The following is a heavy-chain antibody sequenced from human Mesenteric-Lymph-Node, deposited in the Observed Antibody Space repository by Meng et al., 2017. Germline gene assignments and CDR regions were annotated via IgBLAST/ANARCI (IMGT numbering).Heavy chain of an antibody. D-gene: IGHD3-3*01. Sequence: SETLSLTCAVSGYSISSGYYWGWIRQPPGKGLEWIGSIYHSGSTYYNPSLKSRVTISVDTSKNQFSLKLSSVTAADTAVYYCARDPRHYDFWSGYYRPYYFDYWGQGTLVTVSS. CDR2: IYHSGST. CDR1: GYSISSGYY. CDR3: ARDPRHYDFWSGYYRPYYFDY. V-gene: IGHV4-38-2*02. J-gene: IGHJ4*02.